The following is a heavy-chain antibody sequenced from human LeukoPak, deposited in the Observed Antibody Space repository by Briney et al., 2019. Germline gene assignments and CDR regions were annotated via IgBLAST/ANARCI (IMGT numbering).Heavy chain of an antibody. CDR3: ARWLQTRYYMDV. V-gene: IGHV3-21*01. Sequence: PGGSLRLSCAASGFTFSSYSMNWVRQAPGKGLEWVSSISSSSSYIYYADSVKGRFTISRDNAKNSLYLQMNSLRAEDTAVYYCARWLQTRYYMDVWGKGTTVTVSS. CDR2: ISSSSSYI. J-gene: IGHJ6*03. CDR1: GFTFSSYS. D-gene: IGHD5-24*01.